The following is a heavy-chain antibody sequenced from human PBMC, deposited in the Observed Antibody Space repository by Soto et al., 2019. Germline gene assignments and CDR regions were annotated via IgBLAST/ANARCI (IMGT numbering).Heavy chain of an antibody. CDR3: VKDMSSSWTRAHFDY. CDR2: LSWDSINI. CDR1: GLKFEDYA. D-gene: IGHD6-13*01. Sequence: PGGSLRLSCTASGLKFEDYAMHWVRQVPGRGLEWVAGLSWDSINIGHAASVSGRFTVSRDNAKNSLYLEMNSLRPEDTALYRCVKDMSSSWTRAHFDYWGQGNLVTVSS. V-gene: IGHV3-9*01. J-gene: IGHJ4*02.